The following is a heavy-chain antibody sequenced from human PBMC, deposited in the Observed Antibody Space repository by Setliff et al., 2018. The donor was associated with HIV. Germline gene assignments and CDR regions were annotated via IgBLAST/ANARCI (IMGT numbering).Heavy chain of an antibody. CDR1: GGSISSGGYY. Sequence: SETLSLTCTVSGGSISSGGYYWGWIRQHPGKGLEWVGFIYYSGSTYYNPSLKSRVTMSVDTSKNQFSLKLSSVTAADTAVYYCARDVGRDGYCFDHWGQGTLVTVSS. CDR3: ARDVGRDGYCFDH. J-gene: IGHJ4*02. D-gene: IGHD5-12*01. V-gene: IGHV4-31*03. CDR2: IYYSGST.